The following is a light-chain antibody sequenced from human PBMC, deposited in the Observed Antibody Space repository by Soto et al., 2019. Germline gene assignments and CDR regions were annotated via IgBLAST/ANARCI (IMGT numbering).Light chain of an antibody. CDR1: QSISSW. Sequence: DIQMTQSPSTLSASVGDRVTITCRASQSISSWLALYQQKPGKAPNLLIYDASSLESGVPSRFSGSGSGTEFTLTISSLQPDDFATYYCQHYNSPWTFGQGTKVEIK. CDR2: DAS. CDR3: QHYNSPWT. J-gene: IGKJ1*01. V-gene: IGKV1-5*01.